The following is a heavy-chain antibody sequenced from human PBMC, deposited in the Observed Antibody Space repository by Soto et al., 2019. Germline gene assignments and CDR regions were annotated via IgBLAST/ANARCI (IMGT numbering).Heavy chain of an antibody. D-gene: IGHD1-1*01. J-gene: IGHJ6*02. CDR2: ISAYNGNT. CDR3: ARDGTRTGTTEDYYHYGMDV. Sequence: ASVKVSCKASGYTFASYGITWVRQAPGQGLEWMGWISAYNGNTNFAQKFQGKVTMTTDTPTSTAYMELRSLRSDDTAVYYCARDGTRTGTTEDYYHYGMDVWGQGTTVTVSS. V-gene: IGHV1-18*01. CDR1: GYTFASYG.